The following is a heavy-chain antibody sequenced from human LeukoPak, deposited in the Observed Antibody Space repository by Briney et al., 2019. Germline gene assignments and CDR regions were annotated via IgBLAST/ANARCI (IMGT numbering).Heavy chain of an antibody. CDR3: ASNSPNYYFDY. V-gene: IGHV4-39*01. D-gene: IGHD4/OR15-4a*01. J-gene: IGHJ4*02. Sequence: SETLSLTCTVSGGSISSYYWGWIRQPPGKGLEWIGSIYYSGSTYYNPSLKSRVTISVDTSKNQFSLKLSSVTAADTAVYYCASNSPNYYFDYWGQGTLVTVSS. CDR1: GGSISSYY. CDR2: IYYSGST.